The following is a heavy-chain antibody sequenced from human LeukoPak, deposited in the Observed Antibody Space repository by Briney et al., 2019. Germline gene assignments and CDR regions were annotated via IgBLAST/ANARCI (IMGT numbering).Heavy chain of an antibody. CDR3: ARLIGEYYYDSSGYYYGAFDY. CDR1: GGSISSYY. D-gene: IGHD3-22*01. Sequence: SETLSLTCTVSGGSISSYYWSLIRQPPGKGLEWIGYMYYSGSTDYNPSLKSRVTISVDTSKNQFSLKLSSVTAADTAVYYCARLIGEYYYDSSGYYYGAFDYWGQGTLVTVSS. CDR2: MYYSGST. V-gene: IGHV4-59*01. J-gene: IGHJ4*02.